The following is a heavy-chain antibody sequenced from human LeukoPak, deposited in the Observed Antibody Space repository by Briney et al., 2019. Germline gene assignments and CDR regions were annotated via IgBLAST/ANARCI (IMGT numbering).Heavy chain of an antibody. Sequence: ASVKVSCKASGYTFTSYDINWVRQATGQGLEWMGWMNPNSGNTGYAQKFQGRVTITRNTTISTADMELSSLRSEDTAVYYCASILGSDKDDAFDIWGQGTMVTVSS. CDR3: ASILGSDKDDAFDI. J-gene: IGHJ3*02. D-gene: IGHD3-3*02. CDR2: MNPNSGNT. CDR1: GYTFTSYD. V-gene: IGHV1-8*01.